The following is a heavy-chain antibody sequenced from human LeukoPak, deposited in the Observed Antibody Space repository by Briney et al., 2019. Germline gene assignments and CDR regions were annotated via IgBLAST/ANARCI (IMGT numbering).Heavy chain of an antibody. V-gene: IGHV3-21*04. Sequence: GGSLRLSCAASGFTFSSYSMNWVRQAPGKGLEWVSSISSSSSYIYYADSVKGRFTISRDNSKNTLYLQMNSLRAEDTAVYYCAKTPPRQWLNYDIWGQGTMVTVSS. CDR3: AKTPPRQWLNYDI. J-gene: IGHJ3*02. D-gene: IGHD6-19*01. CDR2: ISSSSSYI. CDR1: GFTFSSYS.